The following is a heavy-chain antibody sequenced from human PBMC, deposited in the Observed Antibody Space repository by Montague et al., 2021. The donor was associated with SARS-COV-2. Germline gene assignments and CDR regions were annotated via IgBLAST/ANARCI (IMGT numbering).Heavy chain of an antibody. CDR1: GFSLNTGGMC. CDR2: IDWDDDK. J-gene: IGHJ4*02. V-gene: IGHV2-70*11. Sequence: PALVKPTQTLTLTCTFSGFSLNTGGMCVSWIRQPPGKAPEWLARIDWDDDKYYSTPLKTRLTISKDTSKNQVVLTMTNMDPVDTATYYCARTYAPSAVAVDYWGQGTLVTVSS. CDR3: ARTYAPSAVAVDY. D-gene: IGHD6-19*01.